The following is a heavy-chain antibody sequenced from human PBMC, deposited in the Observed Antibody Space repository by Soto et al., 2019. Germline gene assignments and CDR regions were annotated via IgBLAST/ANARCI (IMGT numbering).Heavy chain of an antibody. D-gene: IGHD3-10*01. J-gene: IGHJ4*02. CDR3: VGGQYYFEY. CDR1: GFPFTSYG. V-gene: IGHV3-30*03. CDR2: ISYDGSDK. Sequence: QVQLVEYGGGVVQPGRSLRLSCAASGFPFTSYGMHWVSEGPDKGLEWVAIISYDGSDKYYADSVKGRFTISRDNAKNTLYLQMNSLRPEDMALYYCVGGQYYFEYRGQGTLVIVSS.